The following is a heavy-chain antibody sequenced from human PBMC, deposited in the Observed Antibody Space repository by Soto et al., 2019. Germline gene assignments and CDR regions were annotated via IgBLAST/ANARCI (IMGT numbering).Heavy chain of an antibody. Sequence: QVQLGQSGAEVKKPGSSVKVSCKASGGTFSSYTISWVRQAPGQGLEWMGRIIPILGIANYAQKFQGRVTITADKSTSTAYMELSSLRSEDTAVYYCARSIAVAGTDWYFDLWGRGTLVTVSS. J-gene: IGHJ2*01. D-gene: IGHD6-19*01. CDR2: IIPILGIA. CDR1: GGTFSSYT. CDR3: ARSIAVAGTDWYFDL. V-gene: IGHV1-69*02.